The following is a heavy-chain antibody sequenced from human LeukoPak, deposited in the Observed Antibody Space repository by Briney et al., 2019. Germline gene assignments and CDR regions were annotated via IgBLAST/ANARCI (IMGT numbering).Heavy chain of an antibody. Sequence: GGSLRLSCAVSGLTLSQAWMNWVRQAPGKGLEWVGRVKSKDVGETKEYGATVKGRFHISRDDSRNRVFLQMDSLRTEDTGVYLCATLWYYYSDSDYWGQGTLVTVSA. D-gene: IGHD2/OR15-2a*01. CDR3: ATLWYYYSDSDY. V-gene: IGHV3-15*07. J-gene: IGHJ4*02. CDR2: VKSKDVGETK. CDR1: GLTLSQAW.